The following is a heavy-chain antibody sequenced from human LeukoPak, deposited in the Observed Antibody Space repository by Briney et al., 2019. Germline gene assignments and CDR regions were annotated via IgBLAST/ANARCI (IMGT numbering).Heavy chain of an antibody. CDR3: ARVRGYDLSYFDY. CDR2: IRYDGSNK. D-gene: IGHD5-12*01. J-gene: IGHJ4*02. Sequence: PGGSLRLSCAASGFTFSSYGMHWVRQAPGKGLEWVAFIRYDGSNKYYADSVKGRFTISRDNSKNTLYLQMNSLRAEDTAVYYCARVRGYDLSYFDYWGQGTLVTVSS. V-gene: IGHV3-30*02. CDR1: GFTFSSYG.